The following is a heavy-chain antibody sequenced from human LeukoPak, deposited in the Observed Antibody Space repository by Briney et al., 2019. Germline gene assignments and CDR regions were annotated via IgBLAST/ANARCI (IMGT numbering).Heavy chain of an antibody. CDR2: FSGSGGRT. V-gene: IGHV3-23*01. Sequence: GGSLRLSCVASGFTFSNYGMSWVRRAPGKGLEWVSAFSGSGGRTYYAESVKGRFTISRDNSKNTLYLHMNSLRAEDTAVYYCAKSEYYYGSGSYVTLGDYWGQGTLVTVSS. J-gene: IGHJ4*02. CDR3: AKSEYYYGSGSYVTLGDY. CDR1: GFTFSNYG. D-gene: IGHD3-10*01.